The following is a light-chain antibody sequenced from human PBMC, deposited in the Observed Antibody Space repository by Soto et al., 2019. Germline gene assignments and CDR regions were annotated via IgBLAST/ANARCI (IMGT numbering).Light chain of an antibody. Sequence: EIVMTQSPATLSVSPGERVTLSCRASQNVNLNLAWYQRKPGQAPRLLIYGAASRATGIPVRFSGSGSGTEFTLSISSLQSEDFAVYYCQQYNNWPRTFGQGTKVDIK. J-gene: IGKJ1*01. CDR1: QNVNLN. CDR2: GAA. CDR3: QQYNNWPRT. V-gene: IGKV3-15*01.